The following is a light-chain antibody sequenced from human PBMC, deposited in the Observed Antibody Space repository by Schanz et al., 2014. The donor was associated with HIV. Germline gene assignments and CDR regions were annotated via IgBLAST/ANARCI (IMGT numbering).Light chain of an antibody. CDR1: NSDVGGYNY. CDR2: EVT. V-gene: IGLV2-8*01. Sequence: QSALTQPASASGSPGQSVTISCTGTNSDVGGYNYPSRPRQHPGKAPKLMIYEVTKRPSGVPDRFSGSKSGNTASLTVSGLQAEDEADYYCASYAGSNNLVFGGGTKVTVL. J-gene: IGLJ2*01. CDR3: ASYAGSNNLV.